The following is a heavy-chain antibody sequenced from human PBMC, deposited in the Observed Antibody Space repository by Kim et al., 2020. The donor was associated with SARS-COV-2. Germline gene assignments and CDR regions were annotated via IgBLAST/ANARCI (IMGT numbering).Heavy chain of an antibody. D-gene: IGHD6-13*01. CDR3: ARRTTYSSSCLPDDY. CDR2: IYPGDSDT. J-gene: IGHJ4*02. V-gene: IGHV5-51*01. CDR1: GFSFTSYW. Sequence: GESLKISCKGSGFSFTSYWIAWVRQMPGKGLEWMGIIYPGDSDTRYSPSFQGQVTISADKSISTAYLQCSSLKASDTAMYYCARRTTYSSSCLPDDYWGQGTLVTVSS.